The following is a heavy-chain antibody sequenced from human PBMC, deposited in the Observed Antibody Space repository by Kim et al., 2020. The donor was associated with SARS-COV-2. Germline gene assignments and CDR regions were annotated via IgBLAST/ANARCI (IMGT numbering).Heavy chain of an antibody. CDR1: GFTISSNW. CDR3: ARGLSGYDILAGYRLSYYFVMND. D-gene: IGHD3-9*01. V-gene: IGHV3-74*01. Sequence: GGSLRLFCAASGFTISSNWMHWVRQAPGMGLVWVSYINTDGSSTTYADSVKGRVTISRDNAKKTRYLQMNSLRVEDTAVYYCARGLSGYDILAGYRLSYYFVMNDVGLGTTVTVSS. J-gene: IGHJ6*02. CDR2: INTDGSST.